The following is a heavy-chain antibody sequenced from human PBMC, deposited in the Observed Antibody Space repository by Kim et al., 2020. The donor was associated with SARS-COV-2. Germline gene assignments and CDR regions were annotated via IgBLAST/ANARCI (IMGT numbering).Heavy chain of an antibody. CDR3: AKDHSLFIMTFGVES. D-gene: IGHD3-16*01. CDR2: ISYDGSKK. J-gene: IGHJ6*03. CDR1: GFNFNNFG. V-gene: IGHV3-30*18. Sequence: GGSLRLSCAASGFNFNNFGMHWVRQAPGKGLEWVALISYDGSKKYYADSLKGRFTISRDSSKNTLYLQMNSLRAEDTAVYFCAKDHSLFIMTFGVESWG.